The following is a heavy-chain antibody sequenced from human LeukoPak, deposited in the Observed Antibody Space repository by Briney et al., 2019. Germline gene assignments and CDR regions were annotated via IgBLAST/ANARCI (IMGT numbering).Heavy chain of an antibody. D-gene: IGHD3-10*01. CDR2: IYTSGST. CDR1: GGSISSYY. J-gene: IGHJ4*02. Sequence: PSETLSLTCTVSGGSISSYYWSWIRQPAGKGLEWIGRIYTSGSTNYNPSLKSRVTMSVDTSKNQFPLKLTSVTAADTAVYYCARSYYYASGSHLDYWGQGTLVTVSS. CDR3: ARSYYYASGSHLDY. V-gene: IGHV4-4*07.